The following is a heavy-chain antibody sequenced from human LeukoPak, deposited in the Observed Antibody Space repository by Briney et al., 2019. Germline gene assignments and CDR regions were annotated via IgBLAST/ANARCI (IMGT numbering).Heavy chain of an antibody. D-gene: IGHD2-15*01. J-gene: IGHJ4*02. V-gene: IGHV4-34*01. CDR2: IYHSGSI. CDR3: ARHGGSSYWSGHFDN. CDR1: GGSFRGYS. Sequence: LETLSLSCAVYGGSFRGYSWSWIRQPPQKGQEWIGSIYHSGSIYYNPSLRSRVFISVDTSKNQFSLKLSSVTAADTAVYYCARHGGSSYWSGHFDNWGQGTLVSVCS.